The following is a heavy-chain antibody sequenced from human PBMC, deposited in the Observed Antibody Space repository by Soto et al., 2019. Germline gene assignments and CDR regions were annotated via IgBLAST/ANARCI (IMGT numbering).Heavy chain of an antibody. J-gene: IGHJ4*02. D-gene: IGHD2-15*01. Sequence: QVQLVESGGGVVQPGRSLRLSCAASGFTFSSYHMHWVRQAPGKGLEWVAVMWDDGSIKNYADSVKGRFTVSRDNSKNALHLQMNSLTVEDTAVYYCSRIGTWALNFDYWGRGTLVIVSS. CDR1: GFTFSSYH. CDR2: MWDDGSIK. CDR3: SRIGTWALNFDY. V-gene: IGHV3-33*01.